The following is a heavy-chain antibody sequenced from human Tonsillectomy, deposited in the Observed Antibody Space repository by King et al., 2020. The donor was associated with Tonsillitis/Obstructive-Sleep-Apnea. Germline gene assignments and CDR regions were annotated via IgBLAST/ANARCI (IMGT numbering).Heavy chain of an antibody. Sequence: QLQQWGAGLLKPSETLSLTCAVYGGSFSGYYWSWIRQPPGKGLEWIGEINHSGSTNYNPSLKIRVTISVDTSKNQFSLKLSSVTAADTAVYYCARGQRRRYGRPCDAFDIWGQGTMVTVSS. CDR3: ARGQRRRYGRPCDAFDI. D-gene: IGHD1-14*01. J-gene: IGHJ3*02. CDR2: INHSGST. CDR1: GGSFSGYY. V-gene: IGHV4-34*01.